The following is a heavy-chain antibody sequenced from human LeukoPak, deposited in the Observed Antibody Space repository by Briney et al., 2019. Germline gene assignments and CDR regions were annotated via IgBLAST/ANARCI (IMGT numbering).Heavy chain of an antibody. D-gene: IGHD3-10*01. CDR3: VKDGSGSYYTYYFDY. Sequence: AGSLRLSCSASGFTFSRYAMHWVRQAPGKGLEYVSAISSNGGSTYYADSVKGRFTISRDNSKNTLYLQMSSLRTEDTAVYYCVKDGSGSYYTYYFDYWGQGTLVTVPS. CDR1: GFTFSRYA. CDR2: ISSNGGST. V-gene: IGHV3-64D*06. J-gene: IGHJ4*02.